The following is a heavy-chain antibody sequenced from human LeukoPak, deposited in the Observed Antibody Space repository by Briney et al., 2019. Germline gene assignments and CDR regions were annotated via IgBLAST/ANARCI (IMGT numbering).Heavy chain of an antibody. CDR3: ARGSYLYESSGYFDY. V-gene: IGHV1-2*02. D-gene: IGHD3-22*01. Sequence: GASVKVSCKASGFPFTGHFFHWVRQAPGQGLEWMGWINPDAGDTEYAQGFQGRVTMTRDPSSGTVYMDLHSLRSDDTAIYYCARGSYLYESSGYFDYWGQGTLVAVSS. CDR1: GFPFTGHF. J-gene: IGHJ4*02. CDR2: INPDAGDT.